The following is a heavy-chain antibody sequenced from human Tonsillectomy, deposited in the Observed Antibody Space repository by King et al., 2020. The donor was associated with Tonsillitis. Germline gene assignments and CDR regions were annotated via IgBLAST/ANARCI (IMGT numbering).Heavy chain of an antibody. Sequence: VQLVESGGGLVQPGGSLRLSCEASAFTFSDYAMSWVRQAPGKGLEWVSVIYGGQSCTHHAGSVKGRFTISRDNSKNTLYLQMNSLRVEDTAVYYCARAAGLFPNWFDPWGLGTRVTVSS. CDR3: ARAAGLFPNWFDP. D-gene: IGHD3-16*01. CDR1: AFTFSDYA. CDR2: IYGGQSCT. V-gene: IGHV3-23*03. J-gene: IGHJ5*02.